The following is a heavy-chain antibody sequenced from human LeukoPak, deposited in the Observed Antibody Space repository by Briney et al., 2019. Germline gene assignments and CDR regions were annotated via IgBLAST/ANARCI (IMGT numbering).Heavy chain of an antibody. D-gene: IGHD2-8*01. CDR3: PHTSVATANGRFNS. J-gene: IGHJ4*02. V-gene: IGHV2-5*02. Sequence: SGPTLVKPTQTLTLTCTFSGFSLSTSGVGVGWIRQPPGKALEWLALIYWDDDKRYSPSLKSRLTITKDTSKNQVVLTMTNMDPVNTATFSVPHTSVATANGRFNSWAKETLATVS. CDR1: GFSLSTSGVG. CDR2: IYWDDDK.